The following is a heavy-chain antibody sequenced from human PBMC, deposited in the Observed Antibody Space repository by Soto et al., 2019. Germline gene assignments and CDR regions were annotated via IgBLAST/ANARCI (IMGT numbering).Heavy chain of an antibody. CDR3: ARDSLGYYDFWSGYYDNWFDP. CDR2: ISAYNGNT. J-gene: IGHJ5*02. V-gene: IGHV1-18*01. Sequence: QVQLVQSGAEVKKPGASVKVSCKASGYTFTSYGISWVRQAPGQGLEWMGWISAYNGNTNYAQKLQGRVTMTTDTSTSTAYMELRGLRSDDTAVYYCARDSLGYYDFWSGYYDNWFDPWGQGTLVTVSS. CDR1: GYTFTSYG. D-gene: IGHD3-3*01.